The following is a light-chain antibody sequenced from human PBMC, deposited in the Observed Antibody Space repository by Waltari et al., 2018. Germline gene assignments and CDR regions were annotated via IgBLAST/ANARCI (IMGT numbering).Light chain of an antibody. CDR1: QSVTSSS. J-gene: IGKJ4*01. CDR3: QQYDGEVVT. Sequence: WRASQSVTSSSLTWYQQKLGQAPRLLIYGTSSRATGIPYRFSGSGSGTDFTLTISRLEPEDFAVYYCQQYDGEVVTFGGGTKVEI. V-gene: IGKV3-20*01. CDR2: GTS.